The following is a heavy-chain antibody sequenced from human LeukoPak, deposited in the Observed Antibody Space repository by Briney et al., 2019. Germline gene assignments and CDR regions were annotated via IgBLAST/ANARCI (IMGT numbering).Heavy chain of an antibody. J-gene: IGHJ6*03. D-gene: IGHD3-3*01. CDR1: GFTFNNYA. CDR3: AKTSLSDASGHYYYMDV. V-gene: IGHV3-23*01. CDR2: ISGSGSIT. Sequence: PGGSLSLSCVSSGFTFNNYAMNWVRQAPGKGLEWVSSISGSGSITNYADSVKGRFTISRDNSQNTVSLQVNNLRTEDTALYYCAKTSLSDASGHYYYMDVWGKGTTVTVSS.